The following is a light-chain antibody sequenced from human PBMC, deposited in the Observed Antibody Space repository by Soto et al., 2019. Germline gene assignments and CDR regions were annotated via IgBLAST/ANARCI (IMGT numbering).Light chain of an antibody. CDR3: GTWDSTDYV. V-gene: IGLV1-51*02. J-gene: IGLJ1*01. CDR1: SSNIGSNY. Sequence: QSALTQPPSVSAAPGQKVTISCSGSSSNIGSNYVSWYQQLPGTAPKLLIYENNKRPSGIPDRFSGSKSGTSATLGITGLQTGDEADYYCGTWDSTDYVFGTGTKAPS. CDR2: ENN.